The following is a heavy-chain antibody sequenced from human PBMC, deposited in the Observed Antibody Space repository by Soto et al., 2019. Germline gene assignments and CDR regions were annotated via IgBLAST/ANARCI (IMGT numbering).Heavy chain of an antibody. CDR2: ISAYNGNT. J-gene: IGHJ6*02. D-gene: IGHD3-3*01. CDR1: GYTFTSYG. V-gene: IGHV1-18*01. CDR3: ARAVRDFWSGYYAYYYGMDV. Sequence: QVQLVQSGAEVKKPGASVKVSCKASGYTFTSYGISWVRQAPGQGLEWMGWISAYNGNTNYAQKLQGRVTMTTDTSTSTAYMELRSLRSDDRAVYYCARAVRDFWSGYYAYYYGMDVWGQGTTVTVSS.